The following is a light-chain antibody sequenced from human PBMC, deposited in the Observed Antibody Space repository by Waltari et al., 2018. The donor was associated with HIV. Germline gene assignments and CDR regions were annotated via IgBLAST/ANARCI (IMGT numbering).Light chain of an antibody. CDR2: DVT. Sequence: SALTQPASVSGSPGQSITISCLGASSTLRSFTYVQWYQQHPDKPPKLILYDVTYRPSGVSGRFSGSRSGSMASLTISGLQPEDEADYFCCSYSDSGTILFGGGTRVTVL. J-gene: IGLJ2*01. CDR1: SSTLRSFTY. V-gene: IGLV2-14*03. CDR3: CSYSDSGTIL.